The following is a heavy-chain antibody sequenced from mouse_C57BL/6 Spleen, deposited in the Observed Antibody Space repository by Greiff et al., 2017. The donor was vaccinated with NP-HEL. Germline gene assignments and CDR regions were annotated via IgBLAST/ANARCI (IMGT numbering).Heavy chain of an antibody. D-gene: IGHD2-4*01. J-gene: IGHJ4*01. Sequence: EVKLVESGGGLVQPGGSLKLSCAASGFTFSDYYMYWVRQTPEKRLEWVAYISNGGGSTYYPDTVKGRFTISRDNAKNTLYLQMSRLKSEDTAMDYCARRRDYDGVYAMDYWGQGTSVTVSS. CDR3: ARRRDYDGVYAMDY. CDR1: GFTFSDYY. V-gene: IGHV5-12*01. CDR2: ISNGGGST.